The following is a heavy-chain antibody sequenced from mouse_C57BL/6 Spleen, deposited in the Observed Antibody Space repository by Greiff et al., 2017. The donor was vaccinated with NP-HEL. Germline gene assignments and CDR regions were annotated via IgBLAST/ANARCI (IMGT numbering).Heavy chain of an antibody. CDR2: ISDGGSYT. D-gene: IGHD2-4*01. Sequence: DVMLVESGGGLVKPGGSLKLSCAASGFTFSSYAMSWVRQTPEKRLEWVATISDGGSYTYYPDNVKGRFTISRDNAKNNLYLQMSHLKSEDTAMYYCARDEDYDYPYAMDYWGQGTSVTVSS. CDR3: ARDEDYDYPYAMDY. CDR1: GFTFSSYA. V-gene: IGHV5-4*01. J-gene: IGHJ4*01.